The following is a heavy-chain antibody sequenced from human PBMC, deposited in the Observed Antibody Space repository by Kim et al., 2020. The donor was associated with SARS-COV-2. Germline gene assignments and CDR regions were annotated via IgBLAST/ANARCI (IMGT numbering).Heavy chain of an antibody. J-gene: IGHJ3*01. V-gene: IGHV3-23*01. Sequence: GGSLRLSCAASGFTFSSFAMNWVRQAPGKGLEWVSGISSSGGSTNYADSVQGRVTFSSDNAKNTPNLQMNSMSAEDTAVYYCSNDFYSDYCGAGAFDLWG. CDR3: SNDFYSDYCGAGAFDL. CDR2: ISSSGGST. D-gene: IGHD2-21*01. CDR1: GFTFSSFA.